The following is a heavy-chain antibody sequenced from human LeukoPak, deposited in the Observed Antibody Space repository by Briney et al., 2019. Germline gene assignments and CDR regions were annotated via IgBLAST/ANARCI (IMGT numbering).Heavy chain of an antibody. CDR3: ARVSGSYSRGLDY. J-gene: IGHJ4*02. V-gene: IGHV4-34*01. CDR1: GGSFSGYY. CDR2: INHSGST. Sequence: PSETLSLTCAVYGGSFSGYYWSWIRQPPGKGLEWIGEINHSGSTNYNPSLKSRVTISVDTSKNQFSLKLSSVTAADTAVYYCARVSGSYSRGLDYWGQGTLVTVSS. D-gene: IGHD1-26*01.